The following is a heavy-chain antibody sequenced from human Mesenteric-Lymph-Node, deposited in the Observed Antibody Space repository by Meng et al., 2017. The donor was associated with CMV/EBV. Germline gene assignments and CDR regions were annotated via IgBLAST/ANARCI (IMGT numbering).Heavy chain of an antibody. CDR3: AHTPYSSSWGRYFDY. D-gene: IGHD6-13*01. CDR1: GFSLSSCGVG. Sequence: SGFSLSSCGVGVGWIRQPPGKALEWLGLIYWDDDKRYSPSLQSRLTITKDTSKNQVVLTMTKMEPVDTATYYCAHTPYSSSWGRYFDYWGQGTLVTVSS. CDR2: IYWDDDK. V-gene: IGHV2-5*02. J-gene: IGHJ4*02.